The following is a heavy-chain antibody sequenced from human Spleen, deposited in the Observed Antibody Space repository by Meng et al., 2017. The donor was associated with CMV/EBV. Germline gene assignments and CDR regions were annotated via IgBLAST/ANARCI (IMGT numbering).Heavy chain of an antibody. J-gene: IGHJ4*02. Sequence: SVKVSCKASGYTFTSYGISWVRQAPGQGLEWMGLIIPIFDTANYAHKFQGRVTFTTDESTSTAYMEMSGLRSDDTAVYYCAREGKGPATGILDFWGQGTLVTVSS. V-gene: IGHV1-69*05. CDR2: IIPIFDTA. CDR3: AREGKGPATGILDF. CDR1: GYTFTSYG. D-gene: IGHD6-13*01.